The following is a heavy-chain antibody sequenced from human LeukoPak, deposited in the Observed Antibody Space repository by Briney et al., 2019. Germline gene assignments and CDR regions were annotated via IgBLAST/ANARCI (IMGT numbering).Heavy chain of an antibody. Sequence: APVKVSCKVSGYTLTELSMHWVRQAPGKGLEWMGGFDPEDGETIYAQKFQGRVTMTEDTSTDTAYMELSSLRSEDTAVYYCATALTLRGEYYFDYWGQGTLVTVSS. J-gene: IGHJ4*02. V-gene: IGHV1-24*01. CDR1: GYTLTELS. D-gene: IGHD4-17*01. CDR2: FDPEDGET. CDR3: ATALTLRGEYYFDY.